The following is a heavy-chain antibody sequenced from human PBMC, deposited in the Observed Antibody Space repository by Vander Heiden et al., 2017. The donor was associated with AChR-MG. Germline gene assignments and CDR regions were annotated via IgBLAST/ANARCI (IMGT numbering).Heavy chain of an antibody. D-gene: IGHD3-22*01. Sequence: QLQLQESGPGLVKPSETLSLTRTVPGGSISSSSYYWGWIRQPPGKGLEWIGSIYYSGSTYYNPSLKSRVTISVDTSKNQFSLKLSSVTAADTAVYYCARPYYDSSGYYEPVFDYWGQGTLVTVSS. CDR3: ARPYYDSSGYYEPVFDY. CDR2: IYYSGST. V-gene: IGHV4-39*01. CDR1: GGSISSSSYY. J-gene: IGHJ4*02.